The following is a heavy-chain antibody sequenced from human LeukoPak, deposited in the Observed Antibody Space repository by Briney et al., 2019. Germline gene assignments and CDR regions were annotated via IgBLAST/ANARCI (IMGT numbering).Heavy chain of an antibody. CDR2: INWNGGST. D-gene: IGHD1-26*01. V-gene: IGHV3-20*04. CDR1: GFTFDDYG. J-gene: IGHJ4*02. CDR3: ARALYSGSSSQYYFDY. Sequence: GGSLRLSCAASGFTFDDYGMSWVRQAPGKGLEWVSGINWNGGSTGYADSVKGRFTISRDNAKNSLYLQMNSLRAEDTAVYYCARALYSGSSSQYYFDYWGQGTLVTVSS.